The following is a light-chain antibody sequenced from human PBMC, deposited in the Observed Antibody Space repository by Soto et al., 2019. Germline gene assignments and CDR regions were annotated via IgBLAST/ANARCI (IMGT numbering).Light chain of an antibody. Sequence: EIVLTQSPGTLSLSPGERATLSCRASQSVSDCLAWYQQKRGQAPRLLIYDAAKRAPGIPARFSGSGSGTDFTLTISSLEPEDSAVYYCQQRSNWPIFTFGPGTKV. CDR3: QQRSNWPIFT. J-gene: IGKJ3*01. CDR2: DAA. V-gene: IGKV3-11*01. CDR1: QSVSDC.